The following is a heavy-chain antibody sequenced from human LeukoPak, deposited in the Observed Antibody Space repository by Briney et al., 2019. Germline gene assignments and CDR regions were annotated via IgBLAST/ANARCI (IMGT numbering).Heavy chain of an antibody. CDR2: ISSSSTTI. CDR3: ARALSDYGATRFDF. J-gene: IGHJ4*02. V-gene: IGHV3-48*01. D-gene: IGHD4/OR15-4a*01. CDR1: GFTFSSCS. Sequence: AGGSVRLSCAASGFTFSSCSMNWVRQAPGKGLDWVPYISSSSTTIYYADSVKGRFTISRDNAKNPLYLQMNSLKAEDTAVYYCARALSDYGATRFDFWGQGTLVTVSS.